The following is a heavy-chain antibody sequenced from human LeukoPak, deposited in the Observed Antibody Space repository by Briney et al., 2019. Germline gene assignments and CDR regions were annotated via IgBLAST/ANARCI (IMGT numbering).Heavy chain of an antibody. CDR3: ARGVDTAMVTFIFQH. Sequence: PGGSLRLSCAASGFTFSDYYMSWIRQAPGEGLECVSYISSSGSTIYYADSVKGRFTISRDNAKNSLYLQMNSLRAEDTAVYYCARGVDTAMVTFIFQHWGQGTLVTVSS. CDR1: GFTFSDYY. D-gene: IGHD5-18*01. J-gene: IGHJ1*01. V-gene: IGHV3-11*01. CDR2: ISSSGSTI.